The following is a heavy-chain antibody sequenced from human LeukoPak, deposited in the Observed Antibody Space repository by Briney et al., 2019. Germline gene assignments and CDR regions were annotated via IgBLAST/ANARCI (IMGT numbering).Heavy chain of an antibody. CDR1: GGTFSSYA. CDR2: INSNSGGT. V-gene: IGHV1-2*02. Sequence: ASVKVSCKASGGTFSSYAISWVRQAPGQGLEWMGWINSNSGGTNYAQKFQDRVTMTRDTSISTAYMEVSRLRSDDTAVYYCARGPREGMIVVVISHHFDHWGQGTLVTVSS. CDR3: ARGPREGMIVVVISHHFDH. D-gene: IGHD3-22*01. J-gene: IGHJ4*02.